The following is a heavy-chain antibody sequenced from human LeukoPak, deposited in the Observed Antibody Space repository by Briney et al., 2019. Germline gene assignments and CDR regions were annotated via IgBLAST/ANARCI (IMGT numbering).Heavy chain of an antibody. CDR1: GFTFSTYW. Sequence: GGSLRLSCAASGFTFSTYWMHWVSHDPGKGLVWVSHIKSDGISTTYAASVKGRFTISRDNAKNTLYLQMNSLRAEDTAVYYCARDRAYTQDYWGQGTLVTVSS. V-gene: IGHV3-74*01. CDR3: ARDRAYTQDY. CDR2: IKSDGIST. J-gene: IGHJ4*02. D-gene: IGHD4-11*01.